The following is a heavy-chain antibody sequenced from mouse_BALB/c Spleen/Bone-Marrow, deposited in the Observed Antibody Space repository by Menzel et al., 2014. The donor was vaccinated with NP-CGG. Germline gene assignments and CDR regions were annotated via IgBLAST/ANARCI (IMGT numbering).Heavy chain of an antibody. J-gene: IGHJ3*01. Sequence: EVQLQQSGGGLVKPGGSLKLSCAASGFTFSSYAMSWVRQTPEKRLEWVASISRGGSTYYPDSVKGRFTISRDNARNTLYLQMSSLRSEDTAMYYCARRKVFDGYSWFAYWGQGTLVTVSA. CDR3: ARRKVFDGYSWFAY. CDR1: GFTFSSYA. CDR2: ISRGGST. D-gene: IGHD2-3*01. V-gene: IGHV5-6-5*01.